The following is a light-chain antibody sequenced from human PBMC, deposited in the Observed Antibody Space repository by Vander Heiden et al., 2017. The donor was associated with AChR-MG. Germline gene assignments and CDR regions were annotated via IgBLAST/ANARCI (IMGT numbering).Light chain of an antibody. Sequence: DIQMTQSPSTLSASVGDRVTITCRASQSISTWLAWYQQKPGQAPNLLVYDASSLEFDVPSRFSGSGSGTEFTLTISSLQPDDFATYYCQQYKTYPYTFGQGTKLEIK. J-gene: IGKJ2*01. V-gene: IGKV1-5*01. CDR3: QQYKTYPYT. CDR2: DAS. CDR1: QSISTW.